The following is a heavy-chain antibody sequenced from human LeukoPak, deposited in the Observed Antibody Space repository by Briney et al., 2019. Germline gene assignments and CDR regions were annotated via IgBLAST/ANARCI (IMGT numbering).Heavy chain of an antibody. D-gene: IGHD1-26*01. J-gene: IGHJ4*02. CDR1: GYTFTGYY. CDR2: INTNTGNP. Sequence: ASVKVSCKASGYTFTGYYMHWVRQAPGQGLEWMGWINTNTGNPTYAQGFTGRFVFSLDTSVSTAYLQISSLKAEDNAVYYCARDPHQIVGATTFFDYWGQGTLVTVSS. CDR3: ARDPHQIVGATTFFDY. V-gene: IGHV7-4-1*02.